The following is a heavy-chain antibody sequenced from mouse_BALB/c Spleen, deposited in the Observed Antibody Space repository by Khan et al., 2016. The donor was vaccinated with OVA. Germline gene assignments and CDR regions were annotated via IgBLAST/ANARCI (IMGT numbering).Heavy chain of an antibody. V-gene: IGHV1S135*01. CDR1: GYSFTPYY. CDR2: IDPFSGGT. CDR3: KRHGYVACLTD. Sequence: VQLQQSGPELMKPGTSVKISCKASGYSFTPYYIHWVMQSHETSLEWIGSIDPFSGGTTYNQKFKGKATLTVDKSSSTTYIHLSNLTSEDSAVYYWKRHGYVACLTDWGQGTLVTVSA. J-gene: IGHJ3*01. D-gene: IGHD2-2*01.